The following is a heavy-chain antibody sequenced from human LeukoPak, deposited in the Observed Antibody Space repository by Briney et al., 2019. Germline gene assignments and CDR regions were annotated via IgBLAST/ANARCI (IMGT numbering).Heavy chain of an antibody. Sequence: ASVKVSCKASGYTFTGYYMHWVRQAPGQGLEWMGRINPNSGCTNYAQKFQGRVTMNRDTSNSTTHIELSRLRSDDTAVYCCARNYYGSGSYDPISYWGQGNLVTVSS. D-gene: IGHD3-10*01. CDR3: ARNYYGSGSYDPISY. CDR2: INPNSGCT. CDR1: GYTFTGYY. J-gene: IGHJ4*02. V-gene: IGHV1-2*06.